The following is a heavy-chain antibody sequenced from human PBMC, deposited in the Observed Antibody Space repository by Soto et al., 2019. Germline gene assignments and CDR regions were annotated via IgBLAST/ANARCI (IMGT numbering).Heavy chain of an antibody. Sequence: ESGGVLVQPGGSLRLSCVASGFTFDSHWMHWVRQAPGEGLVWVSRIKTDGYAAAYAYSVKGRFTISRDNTKNTVYLQMNSLRAEDTAVYFCVRESGVAADCWGQGTLVTVSS. V-gene: IGHV3-74*01. D-gene: IGHD6-19*01. CDR1: GFTFDSHW. CDR3: VRESGVAADC. CDR2: IKTDGYAA. J-gene: IGHJ4*02.